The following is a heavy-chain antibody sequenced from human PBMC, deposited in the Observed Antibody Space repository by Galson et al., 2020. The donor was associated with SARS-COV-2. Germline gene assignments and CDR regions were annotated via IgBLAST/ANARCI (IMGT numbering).Heavy chain of an antibody. D-gene: IGHD6-13*01. V-gene: IGHV4-38-2*01. J-gene: IGHJ4*02. CDR1: GYSISSGYY. Sequence: SETLSLTCAVSGYSISSGYYWGWIRQPPGKGLEWIGSIYHSGSTYYNPSLKSRVTISVDTSKNQFSLKLSSVTAADTAVYYCARRGIAAAFDYWGQGTLVTVSS. CDR2: IYHSGST. CDR3: ARRGIAAAFDY.